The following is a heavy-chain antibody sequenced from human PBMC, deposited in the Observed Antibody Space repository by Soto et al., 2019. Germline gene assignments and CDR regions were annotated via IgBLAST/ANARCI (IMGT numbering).Heavy chain of an antibody. J-gene: IGHJ3*02. CDR3: ARDGRYCSGGSCYTDDAFDI. Sequence: EVQLVESGGGLVQPGGSLRLSCAASGFTFSSYWMSWVPQAPGKGLEWVANIKQDGSEKYYVDSVKGRFTISRDNAKNSLYLQMNSLRAEDTAVYYCARDGRYCSGGSCYTDDAFDIWGQGTMVTVSS. CDR1: GFTFSSYW. D-gene: IGHD2-15*01. CDR2: IKQDGSEK. V-gene: IGHV3-7*01.